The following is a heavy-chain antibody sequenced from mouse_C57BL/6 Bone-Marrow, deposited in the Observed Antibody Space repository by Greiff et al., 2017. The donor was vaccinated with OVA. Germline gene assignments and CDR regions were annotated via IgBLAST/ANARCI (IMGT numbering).Heavy chain of an antibody. CDR3: ARSGDYDRNWYFDV. CDR1: GYAFSSSW. CDR2: IYPGDGDT. D-gene: IGHD2-4*01. J-gene: IGHJ1*03. V-gene: IGHV1-82*01. Sequence: QVQLKQSGPELVKPGASVKISCKASGYAFSSSWMNWVKQRPGKGLEWIGRIYPGDGDTNYNGKFKGKATLTADKSSSTAYMQLSSLTSEDSAVYFCARSGDYDRNWYFDVWGTGTTVTVSS.